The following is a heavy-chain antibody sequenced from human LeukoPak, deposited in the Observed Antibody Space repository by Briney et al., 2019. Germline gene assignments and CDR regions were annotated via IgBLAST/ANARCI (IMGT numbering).Heavy chain of an antibody. CDR1: GFTFSDYS. Sequence: PGGSLRLSCTASGFTFSDYSMSWVRQAPGKGLEWVAVISYDGSNKYYADSVKGRFTISRDNSKNTLYLQMNSLRADDTAVYYCAKGNGDHAIHPDYWGQGTLVTVSS. V-gene: IGHV3-30*18. J-gene: IGHJ4*02. CDR3: AKGNGDHAIHPDY. D-gene: IGHD4-17*01. CDR2: ISYDGSNK.